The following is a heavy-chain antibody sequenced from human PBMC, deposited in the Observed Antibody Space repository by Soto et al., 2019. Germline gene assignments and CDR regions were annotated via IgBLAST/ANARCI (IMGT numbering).Heavy chain of an antibody. CDR1: GFAFRNYD. V-gene: IGHV3-13*04. D-gene: IGHD3-10*01. J-gene: IGHJ2*01. CDR3: ARDATYGSGRGPDWYFDL. Sequence: EEQLVESGGDMVQPGGSLRLSCVASGFAFRNYDRHWVRQVAGKGLEWVSATGTTGNTYYPGSVKGRFTISREDGKNSLYLQMNNLRPGDTAVYYCARDATYGSGRGPDWYFDLWGRGTLVTVSS. CDR2: TGTTGNT.